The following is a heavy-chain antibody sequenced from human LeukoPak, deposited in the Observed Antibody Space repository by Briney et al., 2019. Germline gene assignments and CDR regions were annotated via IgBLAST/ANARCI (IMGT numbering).Heavy chain of an antibody. CDR1: GGSISSSSYY. J-gene: IGHJ4*02. D-gene: IGHD3-3*01. V-gene: IGHV4-39*01. CDR3: ARRPSPYDFWSGYYFDY. Sequence: SETLSLTCTVSGGSISSSSYYWGWIRQPPGKGLEWIGSIYYSGSTYYNPSLKSRVTISVDTSKNQFSLKLSSVTAADTAVYYCARRPSPYDFWSGYYFDYWGQGTLVTVSS. CDR2: IYYSGST.